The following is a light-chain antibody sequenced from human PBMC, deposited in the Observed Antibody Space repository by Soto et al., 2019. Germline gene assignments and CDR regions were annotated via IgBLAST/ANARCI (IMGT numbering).Light chain of an antibody. CDR1: QNVGSNY. CDR3: QHYGGSPLIT. J-gene: IGKJ5*01. V-gene: IGKV3-20*01. Sequence: EVVLTQSPGTLSLSPGEKATSPAGPVQNVGSNYLAWYQQKPGQAPRLLIYGASSRATGIPDRFSGSGSGTDFSLTISRLEPEDFAVYYCQHYGGSPLITFGQGTRLEIK. CDR2: GAS.